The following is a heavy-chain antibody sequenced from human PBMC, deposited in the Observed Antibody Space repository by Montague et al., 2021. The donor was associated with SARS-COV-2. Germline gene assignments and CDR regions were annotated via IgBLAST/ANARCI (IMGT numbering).Heavy chain of an antibody. V-gene: IGHV4-59*08. CDR3: AATDCVASGKYDF. CDR1: GGSISGYF. Sequence: SETLSLTCTVSGGSISGYFWSWIRQSPGKGLEWIGYIYYSGTTKYNPALKSRVAISLDTSKNQFSLKLNSVTAADTAAYYCAATDCVASGKYDFWGQGTWVTVSS. D-gene: IGHD3-10*01. J-gene: IGHJ4*02. CDR2: IYYSGTT.